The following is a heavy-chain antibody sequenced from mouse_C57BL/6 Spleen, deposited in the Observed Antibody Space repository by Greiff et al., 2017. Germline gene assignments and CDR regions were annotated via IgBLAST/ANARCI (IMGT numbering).Heavy chain of an antibody. CDR2: IRNKANNHAT. CDR3: TRRYDYGRGILAMDY. J-gene: IGHJ4*01. Sequence: EVQGVESGGGLVQPGGSMKLSCAASGFTFSDAWMDWVRQSPEKGLEWVAEIRNKANNHATYYAESVKGRFTISRDDSNSSVYLQMNSLRAEDTGIYYCTRRYDYGRGILAMDYWGQGTSVTVSS. CDR1: GFTFSDAW. D-gene: IGHD2-4*01. V-gene: IGHV6-6*01.